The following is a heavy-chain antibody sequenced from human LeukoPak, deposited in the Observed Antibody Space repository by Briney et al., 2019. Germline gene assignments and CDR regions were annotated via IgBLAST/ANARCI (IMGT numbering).Heavy chain of an antibody. CDR3: ARVYGSGSTS. V-gene: IGHV3-48*03. J-gene: IGHJ4*02. CDR1: GFTFSSYE. Sequence: GGSLRLSCAASGFTFSSYEMNWVRQAPGKGLEWVSYISSSGGSIYYAESVKGRFTISRDNAKNSLYLQMNSLRAEDTAVYYCARVYGSGSTSWGQGTLVTVSS. CDR2: ISSSGGSI. D-gene: IGHD3-10*01.